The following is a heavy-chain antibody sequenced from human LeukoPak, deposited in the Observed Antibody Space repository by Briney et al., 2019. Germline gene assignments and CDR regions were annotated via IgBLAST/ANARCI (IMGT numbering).Heavy chain of an antibody. J-gene: IGHJ4*02. D-gene: IGHD6-19*01. V-gene: IGHV3-48*02. Sequence: GGSLRLSCAACGFTFSTYGMSWVRQTPGKGLEWVSYISSSSSTIYYADSVKGRFTNSRDNAKNSLYLQMNSLRDEDTAVYSCARSYSSGWFYFDYWGQGTLVTVSS. CDR3: ARSYSSGWFYFDY. CDR1: GFTFSTYG. CDR2: ISSSSSTI.